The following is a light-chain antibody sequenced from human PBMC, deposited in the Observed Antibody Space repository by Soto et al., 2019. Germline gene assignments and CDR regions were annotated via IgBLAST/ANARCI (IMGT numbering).Light chain of an antibody. CDR2: YAS. CDR1: QTVSRY. CDR3: QQRSTWPLFT. V-gene: IGKV3-11*01. J-gene: IGKJ4*01. Sequence: VLTQSPATLFLSPGERATLSCRASQTVSRYLAWYQQKPGQAPRLLIYYASNRATGIPARFNGSGSGTDYTLTISSLEPEDFAVYYCQQRSTWPLFTFGGGTKVEI.